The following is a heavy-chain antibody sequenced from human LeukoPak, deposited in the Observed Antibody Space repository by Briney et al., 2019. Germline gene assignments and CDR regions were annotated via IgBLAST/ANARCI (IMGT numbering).Heavy chain of an antibody. D-gene: IGHD2-8*01. CDR1: GFIFSDYG. V-gene: IGHV3-33*05. CDR2: ITYDGKKK. Sequence: GTSLRLSCTSSGFIFSDYGMHWVRQAPGKGLDWVAGITYDGKKKDHADSVKGRFTISRDNSKNTLYFQMNSLRAEDTAVYYCAKWGGGSPISYMDVWAKGTTVIVSS. CDR3: AKWGGGSPISYMDV. J-gene: IGHJ6*04.